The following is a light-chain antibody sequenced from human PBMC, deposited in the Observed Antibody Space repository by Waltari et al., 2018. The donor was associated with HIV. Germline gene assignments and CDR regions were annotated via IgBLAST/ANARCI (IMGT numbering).Light chain of an antibody. J-gene: IGKJ1*01. CDR3: QQSYSIPWT. Sequence: EVVLTQSPDTLSLSPGEGAVLSCRASQSVNSNSLAWYQQKPGQAPRLLIFAASSRATGIPDRFSGSGSGTDFTLAISGLKPEDFATYYCQQSYSIPWTFGQGTKVEIK. CDR2: AAS. CDR1: QSVNSNS. V-gene: IGKV3D-20*02.